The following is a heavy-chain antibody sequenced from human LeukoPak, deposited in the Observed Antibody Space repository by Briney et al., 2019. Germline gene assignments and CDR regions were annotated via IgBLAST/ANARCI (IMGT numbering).Heavy chain of an antibody. V-gene: IGHV3-23*01. D-gene: IGHD2-2*01. CDR1: GFTFSSYA. J-gene: IGHJ5*02. Sequence: GGSLRLSXAASGFTFSSYAMSWVRQAPGKGLEWVSAISGSGGSTYYADSVKGRFTISRDNSKNTLYLQMNSLRAEDTAVYYCAKDTPRYCSSTSCYPNWFDPWGQGTLVTVSS. CDR3: AKDTPRYCSSTSCYPNWFDP. CDR2: ISGSGGST.